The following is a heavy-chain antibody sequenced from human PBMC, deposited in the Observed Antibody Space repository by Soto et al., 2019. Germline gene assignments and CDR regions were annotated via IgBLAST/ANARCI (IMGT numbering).Heavy chain of an antibody. Sequence: QVQLVQSGAEVKKPGSSVKVSCKASGGIFSSYTISWVRQAPGQGLEWMGRIIPILGIANYAQKFQGRVTITADKSTSTAYMELSSLRSEDTAVYYCARGWGSRYFDLWGRGTLVTVSS. D-gene: IGHD3-16*01. V-gene: IGHV1-69*02. CDR3: ARGWGSRYFDL. CDR1: GGIFSSYT. CDR2: IIPILGIA. J-gene: IGHJ2*01.